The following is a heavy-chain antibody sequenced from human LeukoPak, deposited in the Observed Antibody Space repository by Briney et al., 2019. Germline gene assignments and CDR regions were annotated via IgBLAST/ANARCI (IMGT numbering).Heavy chain of an antibody. CDR3: ARVRYYDFWSGYSSAINWFDP. J-gene: IGHJ5*02. D-gene: IGHD3-3*01. CDR1: GGSISSGGYY. CDR2: IYYSGST. Sequence: SETLSLTCTVSGGSISSGGYYWSWIRQHPGKGLEWIGYIYYSGSTYYNPSLKSRVTISVDTSKNQFSLKLSSVTAADTAVYYCARVRYYDFWSGYSSAINWFDPWGQGTLVTVSS. V-gene: IGHV4-31*03.